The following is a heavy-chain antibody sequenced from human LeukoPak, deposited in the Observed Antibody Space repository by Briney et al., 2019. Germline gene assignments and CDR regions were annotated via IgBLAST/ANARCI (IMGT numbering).Heavy chain of an antibody. V-gene: IGHV1-24*01. CDR1: GYTLTELS. CDR3: ATNHPYCGGDCYFDY. J-gene: IGHJ4*02. CDR2: FDPEDGET. Sequence: ASVKVSCKVSGYTLTELSMHWVRQAPGKGLEWMGGFDPEDGETIYAQKFQGRVTMTEDTSTDTAYMELSSLRSEDTAVYYCATNHPYCGGDCYFDYWSQGTLVTVSS. D-gene: IGHD2-21*02.